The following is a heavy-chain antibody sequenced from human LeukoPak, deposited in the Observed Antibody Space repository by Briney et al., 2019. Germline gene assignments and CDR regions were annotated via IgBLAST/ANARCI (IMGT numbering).Heavy chain of an antibody. Sequence: SQTLSLTCAMSGDSVSSKSASWNWIRQSPSRGLEWLGRTYSRSKWFNDYAVSVKSRITINPDTSENQFSLHLTPVTPDDTAVYYCARGTGSLDYWGQGTLVTVSS. V-gene: IGHV6-1*01. CDR2: TYSRSKWFN. CDR3: ARGTGSLDY. CDR1: GDSVSSKSAS. J-gene: IGHJ4*02. D-gene: IGHD1-26*01.